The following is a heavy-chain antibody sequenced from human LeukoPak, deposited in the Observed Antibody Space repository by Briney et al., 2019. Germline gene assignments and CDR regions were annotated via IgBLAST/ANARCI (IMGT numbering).Heavy chain of an antibody. V-gene: IGHV5-51*01. Sequence: GESLKISCRGSGHSFTNSWIAGVRQKPGKGLEGMGIIYPDDSDTRYNPSFQGPVTISADKSISTAYLPWNSLKASDTPTYYCARSAGHCANGVCHSYNRFDPWAQRTLVTVSS. D-gene: IGHD2-8*01. J-gene: IGHJ5*02. CDR2: IYPDDSDT. CDR1: GHSFTNSW. CDR3: ARSAGHCANGVCHSYNRFDP.